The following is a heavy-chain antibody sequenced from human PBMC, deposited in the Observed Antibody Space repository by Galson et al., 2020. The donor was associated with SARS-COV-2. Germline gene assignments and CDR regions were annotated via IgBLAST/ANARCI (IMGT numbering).Heavy chain of an antibody. CDR3: VKRDFSDSIYYYPLFDL. V-gene: IGHV3-23*01. CDR1: GFTFSNYA. CDR2: LTGNGVNT. Sequence: GESLKISCAASGFTFSNYAMAWVRQTQGKGLEWVSGLTGNGVNTYYSDSVKGRFTISRDNSKNTLYLQMNSLRSDDTAVYYCVKRDFSDSIYYYPLFDLWGQGALVIVSS. D-gene: IGHD3-22*01. J-gene: IGHJ4*02.